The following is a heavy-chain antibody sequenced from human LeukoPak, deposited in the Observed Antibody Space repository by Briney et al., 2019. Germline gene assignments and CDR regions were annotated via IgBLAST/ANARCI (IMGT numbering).Heavy chain of an antibody. CDR1: GYTFTSYG. CDR3: ARDPSTLWFGGPNWFDP. Sequence: ASVNVSCKASGYTFTSYGISWVRQAPGQGLEWMGWISAYNGNTNYAQKLQGRVTMTTDTSTSTAYMELRSLRSDDTAVYYCARDPSTLWFGGPNWFDPWGQGTLVTVSS. V-gene: IGHV1-18*01. D-gene: IGHD3-10*01. J-gene: IGHJ5*02. CDR2: ISAYNGNT.